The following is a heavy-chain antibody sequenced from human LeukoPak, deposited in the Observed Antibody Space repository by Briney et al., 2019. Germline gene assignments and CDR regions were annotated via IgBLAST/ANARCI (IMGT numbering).Heavy chain of an antibody. Sequence: GASVKVSCKASGYTFTGYYMHWVRQAPGQGLEWMGWINPNSGGTNYAQKFQGRVTMTRDTSISTAYMELSRLRSDDTAVYYCARDLWLGVRGVTYGYYYMDVWGKGTTVTISS. CDR3: ARDLWLGVRGVTYGYYYMDV. CDR1: GYTFTGYY. CDR2: INPNSGGT. D-gene: IGHD3-10*01. V-gene: IGHV1-2*02. J-gene: IGHJ6*03.